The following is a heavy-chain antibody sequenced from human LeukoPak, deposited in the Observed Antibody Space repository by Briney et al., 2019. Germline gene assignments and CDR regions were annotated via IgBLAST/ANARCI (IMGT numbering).Heavy chain of an antibody. Sequence: PSETLSLTCAVYGGSFSGYYWSWIRQPPGKGLEWIGEINHSGSTNYNPSLKSRVTISVDTSKNQFSLKLSSVTAADTAVYYCAGEWLLRYYYYMDVWGKGTTVTVSS. V-gene: IGHV4-34*01. J-gene: IGHJ6*03. D-gene: IGHD5-12*01. CDR1: GGSFSGYY. CDR2: INHSGST. CDR3: AGEWLLRYYYYMDV.